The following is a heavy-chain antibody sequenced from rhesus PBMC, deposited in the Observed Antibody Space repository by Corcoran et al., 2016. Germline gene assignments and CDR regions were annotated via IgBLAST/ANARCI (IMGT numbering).Heavy chain of an antibody. CDR2: INGNSGST. CDR3: ARNFDY. Sequence: QVQLQESGPGLVKPSETLSLTCAVSGGSFSSYWWSWIRQPPWKGLEWIGEINGNSGSTNYNPSLKSRVTISKDASKNQFSLKLSSVTAADTAVYYCARNFDYWGQGVLVTVSS. J-gene: IGHJ4*01. V-gene: IGHV4-80*01. CDR1: GGSFSSYW.